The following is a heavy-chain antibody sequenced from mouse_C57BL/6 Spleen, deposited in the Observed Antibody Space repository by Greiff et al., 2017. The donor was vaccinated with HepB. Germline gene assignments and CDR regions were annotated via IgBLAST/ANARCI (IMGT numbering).Heavy chain of an antibody. V-gene: IGHV1-61*01. CDR2: IYPDDSET. CDR3: ARRGVPYGYIDV. Sequence: QVQLQQSGAELVRPGSSLKLSCKASGYTFTSYWMDWVKQRPGQGLEWIGNIYPDDSETHYNQKFKDKATLTVDKSSRTAYMQLSSLTSEDSAVYYCARRGVPYGYIDVWGAGTPVTVSS. CDR1: GYTFTSYW. J-gene: IGHJ1*01.